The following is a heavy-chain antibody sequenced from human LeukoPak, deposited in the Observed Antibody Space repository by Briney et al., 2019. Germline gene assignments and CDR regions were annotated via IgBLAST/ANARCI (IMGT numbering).Heavy chain of an antibody. CDR2: ISHSGST. Sequence: SETLSLTCAVSGGSISSGGYSWSWIRQPPGEGLEWIGYISHSGSTYYNPSLKSRVTISVDRSKSQFSLKLTSVTAADTAVYYCARYSSTWPYWYFDLWGRGTLVTVSS. J-gene: IGHJ2*01. CDR1: GGSISSGGYS. D-gene: IGHD6-13*01. CDR3: ARYSSTWPYWYFDL. V-gene: IGHV4-30-2*01.